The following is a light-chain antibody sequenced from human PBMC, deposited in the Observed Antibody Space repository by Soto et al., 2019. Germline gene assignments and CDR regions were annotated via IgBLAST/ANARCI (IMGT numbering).Light chain of an antibody. Sequence: DIQMTQSPPTVSASVGDRVTITCRASQNINTWLAWYQQKPGKAPKLLILKASTLESGVPSRFSGSGSGTEFTLTISSLQPDDIATYYCQQYNNYFWAFGHGTRVEIK. J-gene: IGKJ1*01. CDR1: QNINTW. CDR2: KAS. V-gene: IGKV1-5*03. CDR3: QQYNNYFWA.